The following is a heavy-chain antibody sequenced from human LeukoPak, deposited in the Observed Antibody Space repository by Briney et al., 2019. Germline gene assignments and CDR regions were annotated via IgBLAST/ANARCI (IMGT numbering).Heavy chain of an antibody. CDR2: IYPSDGST. V-gene: IGHV1-46*01. Sequence: ASVKVSCKASGYSFTSNYIHWVRQAPGQGLEWMGMIYPSDGSTSYAQKFQGRVTVTRDTSTSTVHMELSGLRSEDTAVYYCARDQEAFDYWGQGTQVTVSS. CDR3: ARDQEAFDY. CDR1: GYSFTSNY. J-gene: IGHJ4*02.